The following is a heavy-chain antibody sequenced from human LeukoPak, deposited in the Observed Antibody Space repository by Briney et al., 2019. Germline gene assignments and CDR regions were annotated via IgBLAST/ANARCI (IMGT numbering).Heavy chain of an antibody. D-gene: IGHD2-15*01. J-gene: IGHJ3*02. CDR1: GFTFTSYG. V-gene: IGHV1-18*01. Sequence: ASVKLSCKASGFTFTSYGISWVRQAPGQGLEWMGCITAYNGNTNYAQKLQGRVTMTTDTSTSTAYVELRSLRSDDTAVYYCARDGGYCSGGSCYRGIAFDIWGQGTMVTVSS. CDR3: ARDGGYCSGGSCYRGIAFDI. CDR2: ITAYNGNT.